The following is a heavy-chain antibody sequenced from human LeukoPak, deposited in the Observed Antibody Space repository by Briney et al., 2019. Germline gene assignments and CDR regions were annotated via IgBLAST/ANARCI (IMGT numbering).Heavy chain of an antibody. CDR2: ISYDGSIK. J-gene: IGHJ4*02. CDR3: ARDGHPFDS. Sequence: PGGSLRLSCAASGFTFSSYGMHWVRRAPGKGPEWVAVISYDGSIKYYADSVKGRFTVSRDNSKNTLYLQMNSLRAEETAVYYCARDGHPFDSWGQGTLVTVSS. CDR1: GFTFSSYG. V-gene: IGHV3-30*03.